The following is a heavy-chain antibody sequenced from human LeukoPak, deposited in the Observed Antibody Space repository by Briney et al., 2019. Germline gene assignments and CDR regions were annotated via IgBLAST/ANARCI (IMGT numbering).Heavy chain of an antibody. J-gene: IGHJ4*02. V-gene: IGHV3-48*01. CDR3: ASGEWLFDY. CDR1: GFTFSSYN. Sequence: PGGSLRLSCAASGFTFSSYNMNWVRQAPGKGLEWISYISSSSTVLYYADSVKGRFAISRDNAKNSLYLQMNSLRAEDTAVYYCASGEWLFDYWGQGTQVTVSS. D-gene: IGHD5-12*01. CDR2: ISSSSTVL.